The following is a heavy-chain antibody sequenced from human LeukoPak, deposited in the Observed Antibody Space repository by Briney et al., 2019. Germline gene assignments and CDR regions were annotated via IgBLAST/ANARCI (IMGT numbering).Heavy chain of an antibody. J-gene: IGHJ5*02. D-gene: IGHD3-3*01. CDR1: GYTFTSYG. Sequence: GASVKVSCKASGYTFTSYGISWVRQAPGQGLEWMGWISAYNGNTNYAQKLQGRVTMTTDTSTSKAYMELRSLRSDDTAVYYCARCPRFGVVIMGNWFDPWGQGTLVTVSS. CDR2: ISAYNGNT. V-gene: IGHV1-18*01. CDR3: ARCPRFGVVIMGNWFDP.